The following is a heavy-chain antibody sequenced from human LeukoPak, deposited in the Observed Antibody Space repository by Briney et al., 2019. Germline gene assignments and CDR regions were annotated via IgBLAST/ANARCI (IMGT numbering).Heavy chain of an antibody. CDR1: GFTVSSNY. V-gene: IGHV3-66*01. CDR2: IYSGGST. CDR3: AKVAKYYYGSETYYFFEH. Sequence: RGSLRLSCAASGFTVSSNYMSWVRQAPGKGLEWVSVIYSGGSTYYADSVKGRFTISRDNSKNTLYLQMNSLRVEDTAVYYCAKVAKYYYGSETYYFFEHWGQGTPVTASS. D-gene: IGHD3-10*01. J-gene: IGHJ4*02.